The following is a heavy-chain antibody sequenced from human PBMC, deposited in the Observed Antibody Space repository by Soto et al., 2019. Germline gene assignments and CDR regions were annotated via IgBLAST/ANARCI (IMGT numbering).Heavy chain of an antibody. CDR1: GYTFTSYA. CDR2: INAGNGNT. D-gene: IGHD4-17*01. V-gene: IGHV1-3*01. J-gene: IGHJ4*02. CDR3: ARDITVTTVYFDY. Sequence: ASVKVSCKASGYTFTSYAMHWVRQAPGQRLEWMGWINAGNGNTKYSQKFQGRVTITRDTSASTAYMELSSLRSEDTAVYYCARDITVTTVYFDYWGQGTLVTVSS.